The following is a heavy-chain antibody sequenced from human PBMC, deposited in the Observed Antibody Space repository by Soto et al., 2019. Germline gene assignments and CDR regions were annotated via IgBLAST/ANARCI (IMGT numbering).Heavy chain of an antibody. V-gene: IGHV1-46*01. Sequence: ASVKVSCKASGHTFTSYYMHWVRQAPGQGLEWIGIINLSAGSTSYAQKFQGRVTITGDTSTSTVYMDMSSLRSDDTAIYYCARGDSTDCSNGVCSFFYNHDMDVWGQGTTVTVSS. CDR2: INLSAGST. CDR3: ARGDSTDCSNGVCSFFYNHDMDV. CDR1: GHTFTSYY. D-gene: IGHD2-8*01. J-gene: IGHJ6*02.